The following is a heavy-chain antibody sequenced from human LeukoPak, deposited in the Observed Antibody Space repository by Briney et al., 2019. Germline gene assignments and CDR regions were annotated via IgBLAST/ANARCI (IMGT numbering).Heavy chain of an antibody. CDR3: ARDVGRGLYGEALFDY. D-gene: IGHD4-17*01. V-gene: IGHV3-23*01. CDR1: GFTFTSYA. CDR2: ISGSGGST. J-gene: IGHJ4*02. Sequence: GGSLRLSCAASGFTFTSYAMSWVRQAPGKGLEWVSTISGSGGSTYYADSVKARFTISRDNSKNTLYLQMNSLRAEDTAVYYCARDVGRGLYGEALFDYWGQGTLVTVSS.